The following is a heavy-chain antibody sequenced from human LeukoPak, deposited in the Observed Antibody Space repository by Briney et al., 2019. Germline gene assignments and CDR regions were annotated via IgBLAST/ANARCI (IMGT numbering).Heavy chain of an antibody. CDR1: GYTFTNYY. CDR3: ARGIDDYMDV. D-gene: IGHD2-21*01. J-gene: IGHJ6*03. V-gene: IGHV1-46*01. CDR2: INPTTCGT. Sequence: PGASVKVSCKASGYTFTNYYMHWVRQPPGQGLEWVGFINPTTCGTNNAHKVHGRDTFTTHIPTSTVYMELSSLISEDTAVYYSARGIDDYMDVWGKGNRVTVSS.